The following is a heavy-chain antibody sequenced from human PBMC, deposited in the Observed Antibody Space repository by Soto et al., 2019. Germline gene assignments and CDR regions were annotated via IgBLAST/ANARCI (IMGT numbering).Heavy chain of an antibody. Sequence: EVQLLESGGGLEQPGGSLRLSCAASGFTFNIYPMSWVRQAPGKGLEWVSSVSSGGVNTFYADSVKGRFTISRDNSKNTLYLQMNSLRLEDTAVYYCAKDRIETTGRGSDYWGQGTLVTVSS. CDR1: GFTFNIYP. J-gene: IGHJ4*02. CDR3: AKDRIETTGRGSDY. CDR2: VSSGGVNT. D-gene: IGHD1-1*01. V-gene: IGHV3-23*01.